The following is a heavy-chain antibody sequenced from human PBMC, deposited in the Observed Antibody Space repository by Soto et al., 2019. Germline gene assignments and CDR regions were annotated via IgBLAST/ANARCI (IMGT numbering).Heavy chain of an antibody. J-gene: IGHJ4*02. V-gene: IGHV3-33*01. CDR2: IYFDGSNK. D-gene: IGHD4-17*01. Sequence: QVQLVESGGGVVQPGRSLRLSCAASGFSFSTYGMHWVRQAPGKGLEWLALIYFDGSNKYYADSVKGRFTISRDNSKNTLYLQMSSLRAEDTAVYYCARFGGTVTSDYWGEGTLVTVSS. CDR3: ARFGGTVTSDY. CDR1: GFSFSTYG.